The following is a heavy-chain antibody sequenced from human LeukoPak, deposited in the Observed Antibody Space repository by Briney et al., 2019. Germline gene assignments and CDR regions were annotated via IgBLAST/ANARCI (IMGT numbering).Heavy chain of an antibody. V-gene: IGHV3-21*01. CDR3: ARDLGYSYGSTDYYYGMDV. CDR2: ISSSSSYI. D-gene: IGHD5-18*01. J-gene: IGHJ6*02. Sequence: GGSLRLSCAASGFTFSSYSMNWVRQAPGKGLEWVSSISSSSSYIYYADSVKGRFTISRDNAKNSLYLQMNSLRAEDTAVYYCARDLGYSYGSTDYYYGMDVWGQGTTVTVS. CDR1: GFTFSSYS.